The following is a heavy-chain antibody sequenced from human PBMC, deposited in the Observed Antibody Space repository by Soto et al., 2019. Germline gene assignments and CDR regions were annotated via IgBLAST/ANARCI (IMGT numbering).Heavy chain of an antibody. CDR1: GGSISNFH. CDR2: IYNNGST. V-gene: IGHV4-59*01. CDR3: ARDPDSRGYSYFDY. D-gene: IGHD3-22*01. J-gene: IGHJ4*02. Sequence: QVQLQESGPGLVKPSETLSLTCTISGGSISNFHWSWIRQPPGKALEWIGYIYNNGSTKYSPSLKIRVTISVDTSKNQFSLKLSSVTAADTAVYYCARDPDSRGYSYFDYWGQGNLVTVSS.